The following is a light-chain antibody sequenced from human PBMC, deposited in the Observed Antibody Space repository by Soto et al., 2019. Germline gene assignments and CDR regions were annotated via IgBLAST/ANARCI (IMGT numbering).Light chain of an antibody. V-gene: IGLV1-51*01. CDR3: GTWDNSLSAVV. CDR1: SSNIENNY. Sequence: QSVLTQPPSVSAAPGQRVTISCSGSSSNIENNYVSWYQHLPGTAPKLLIYDSEKRPSGIPDRFSGSKSDTSATLGITGLQTGDEADYYCGTWDNSLSAVVFGGGTKLTVL. CDR2: DSE. J-gene: IGLJ2*01.